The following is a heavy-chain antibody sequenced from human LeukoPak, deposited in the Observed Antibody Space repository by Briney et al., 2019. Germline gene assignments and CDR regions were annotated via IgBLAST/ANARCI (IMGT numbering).Heavy chain of an antibody. D-gene: IGHD2-2*01. CDR2: LNHSGST. V-gene: IGHV4-34*01. J-gene: IGHJ4*02. Sequence: PSETLSLTCAVYGGSFSGYYWSWLRQPPGKRLEWIGELNHSGSTNYNPSLKSRVTISVDTSKNPFSLKLSSVTAAATAVYYCAREANRDCSSTSCFFDYWGQGTLVTVSS. CDR3: AREANRDCSSTSCFFDY. CDR1: GGSFSGYY.